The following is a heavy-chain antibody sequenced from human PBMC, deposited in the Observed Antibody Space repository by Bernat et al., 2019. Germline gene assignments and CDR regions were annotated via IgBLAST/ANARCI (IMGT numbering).Heavy chain of an antibody. D-gene: IGHD2-15*01. V-gene: IGHV3-23*01. CDR2: ISGSGGST. CDR3: AKVYASIVVAGTHPYLDY. CDR1: GFTFSSYA. J-gene: IGHJ4*02. Sequence: EVQLLESGGGLVQPGGSLRLSCAASGFTFSSYAMSWVRQAPGKGLEWVSAISGSGGSTYYADSVKGRFTISRDNSKNTLYLQMNSLRAEDTAVYYCAKVYASIVVAGTHPYLDYWGQGTLVTVSS.